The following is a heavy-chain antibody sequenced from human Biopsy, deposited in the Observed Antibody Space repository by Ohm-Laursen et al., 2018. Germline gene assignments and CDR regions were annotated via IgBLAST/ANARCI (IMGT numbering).Heavy chain of an antibody. D-gene: IGHD3-16*01. Sequence: SLRLSCAASGFTFSDYQMSWIRQTPGKGLEWVSHISSGGSTIFHADSVKDRFTISRDDAKGSLYLQMTNLRAEDTAVYYCGRSYGIMAAPVHLWGQGTLVTVSS. CDR3: GRSYGIMAAPVHL. V-gene: IGHV3-11*01. J-gene: IGHJ4*01. CDR1: GFTFSDYQ. CDR2: ISSGGSTI.